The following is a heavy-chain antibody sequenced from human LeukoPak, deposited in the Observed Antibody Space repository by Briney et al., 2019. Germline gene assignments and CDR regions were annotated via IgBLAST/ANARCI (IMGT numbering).Heavy chain of an antibody. V-gene: IGHV4-4*02. CDR2: IYHSGST. CDR3: ARGSTSRIRKGFDY. J-gene: IGHJ4*02. D-gene: IGHD5/OR15-5a*01. Sequence: PSGTLSLTCAVSGVSISSSNWWSWVRQPPGKGLEWIGEIYHSGSTNYNPSLKSRVTISVDKSKNQFSLKLSSVTAADTAVYYCARGSTSRIRKGFDYWGQGTLVTVSS. CDR1: GVSISSSNW.